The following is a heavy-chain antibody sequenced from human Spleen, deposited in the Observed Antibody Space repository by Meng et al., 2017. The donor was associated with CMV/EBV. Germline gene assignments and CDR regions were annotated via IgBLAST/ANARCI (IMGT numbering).Heavy chain of an antibody. Sequence: SETLSLTCTVSGGSISSGRYYWSWIRQHPEKGLEWIGHIYYNGNTHYNPSLKSRVTISLDTSKNQFSLTLGSVTAADTAIYYGARDENGGSMFGVSRSYYYYGIDVWGQGTTVTASS. V-gene: IGHV4-31*03. D-gene: IGHD3-3*01. CDR2: IYYNGNT. CDR3: ARDENGGSMFGVSRSYYYYGIDV. J-gene: IGHJ6*02. CDR1: GGSISSGRYY.